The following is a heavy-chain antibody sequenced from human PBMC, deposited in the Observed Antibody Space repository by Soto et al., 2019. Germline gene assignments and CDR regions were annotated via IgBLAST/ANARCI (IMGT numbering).Heavy chain of an antibody. D-gene: IGHD2-21*02. CDR1: GFTFSSYA. Sequence: EVQLLESGGGLVQPGGSLRLSCAASGFTFSSYAMSWVRQAPGKGLEWVSGISVSGDSTYYAGSVKGRFTISRDNSKSTLYLQMNSLRAEDTAVYDCAKIFRYGDPEYWCQGALFTVSS. V-gene: IGHV3-23*01. J-gene: IGHJ4*02. CDR3: AKIFRYGDPEY. CDR2: ISVSGDST.